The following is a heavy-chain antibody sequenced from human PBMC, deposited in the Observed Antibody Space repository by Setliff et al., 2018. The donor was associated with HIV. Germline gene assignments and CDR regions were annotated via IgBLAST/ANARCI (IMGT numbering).Heavy chain of an antibody. D-gene: IGHD6-6*01. CDR2: ISAYNGHT. V-gene: IGHV1-18*01. CDR3: ARDRERGQYSSSAVGGYYYYYMDV. Sequence: ASVKVSCKASGYPFTSYSINWVRQAPGQGLEWMGWISAYNGHTNYAQKFQGRVTITTDTSANTGYMELSSLRSDDTAVYYCARDRERGQYSSSAVGGYYYYYMDVWGKGTTVTVSS. CDR1: GYPFTSYS. J-gene: IGHJ6*03.